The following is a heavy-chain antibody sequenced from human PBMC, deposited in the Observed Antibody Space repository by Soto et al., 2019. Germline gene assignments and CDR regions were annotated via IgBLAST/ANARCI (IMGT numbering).Heavy chain of an antibody. CDR2: IWNDGIRK. Sequence: PVGSLRLSCAAPGFTFSKYGMHWVRQAPGKGLEGVALIWNDGIRKVYVDSVKGRFTISRDNSKNTLDLQMNNLRDEDTAVYYCARDDDNDANALDYWGPGTLVTVPQ. V-gene: IGHV3-33*01. J-gene: IGHJ4*02. CDR1: GFTFSKYG. CDR3: ARDDDNDANALDY.